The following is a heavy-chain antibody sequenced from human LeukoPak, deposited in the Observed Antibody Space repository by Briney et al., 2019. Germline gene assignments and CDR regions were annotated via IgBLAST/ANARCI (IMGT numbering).Heavy chain of an antibody. CDR1: GGSISSYY. CDR2: IYTSGST. J-gene: IGHJ6*03. D-gene: IGHD2-2*02. V-gene: IGHV4-4*09. CDR3: ASSKGYCGSTSCYKGSYYYYMDV. Sequence: SETLSLTCTVSGGSISSYYWSWIRQPPGKGLEWIGYIYTSGSTNYNPSLKSRVTISVDTSKNQFSLKLSSVTAADTAVYYCASSKGYCGSTSCYKGSYYYYMDVWGKGTTVTVSS.